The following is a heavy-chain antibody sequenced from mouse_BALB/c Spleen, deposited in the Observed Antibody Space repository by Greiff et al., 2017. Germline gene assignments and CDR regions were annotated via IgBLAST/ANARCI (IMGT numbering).Heavy chain of an antibody. V-gene: IGHV1-54*01. CDR3: ASRGLTGTNYYAMDY. CDR1: GYAFTNYL. Sequence: VQLQQSGAELVRPGTSVKVSCKASGYAFTNYLIEWVKQRPGQGLEWIGVINPGSGGTNYNEKFKGKATLTADKSSSTAYMQLSSLTSDDSAVYFCASRGLTGTNYYAMDYWGQGTSVTVSS. D-gene: IGHD4-1*01. J-gene: IGHJ4*01. CDR2: INPGSGGT.